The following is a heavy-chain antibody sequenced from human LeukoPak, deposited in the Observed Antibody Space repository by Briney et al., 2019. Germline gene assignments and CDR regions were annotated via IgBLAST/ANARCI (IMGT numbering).Heavy chain of an antibody. D-gene: IGHD3-10*01. V-gene: IGHV3-21*04. CDR3: AKGNHPYGSGSYYPYYFDY. J-gene: IGHJ4*02. CDR1: GFTFSSYS. Sequence: PGGSLRLSCAASGFTFSSYSMNWVRQAPGKGLEWVSSISSSSSYIYYADSVKGRFTISRDNSKNTLYLQMNSLRAEDTAVYYCAKGNHPYGSGSYYPYYFDYWGQGTLVTVSS. CDR2: ISSSSSYI.